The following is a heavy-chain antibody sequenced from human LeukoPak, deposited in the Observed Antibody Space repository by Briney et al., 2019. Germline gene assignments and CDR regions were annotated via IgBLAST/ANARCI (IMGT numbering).Heavy chain of an antibody. CDR1: GFTFRSYW. D-gene: IGHD5-12*01. Sequence: GGSLRLSCAASGFTFRSYWMSWVRQAPGKGLEWVANINQGGSVKYYVDSVKGRFTISRDDAKNSLYVQMNSLRDEDTAVYYCARVGYSGWNLDYWGQGTLVTVSS. J-gene: IGHJ4*02. CDR3: ARVGYSGWNLDY. CDR2: INQGGSVK. V-gene: IGHV3-7*01.